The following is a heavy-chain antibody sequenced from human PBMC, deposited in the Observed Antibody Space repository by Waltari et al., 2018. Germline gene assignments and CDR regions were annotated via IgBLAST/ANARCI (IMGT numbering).Heavy chain of an antibody. D-gene: IGHD6-6*01. CDR3: ARIGYSSSSLDY. V-gene: IGHV3-7*01. CDR1: GLPFSHYW. J-gene: IGHJ4*02. Sequence: EVQLVESGGGLVQAGGSLRLSWAASGLPFSHYWMTWVRQAPGKGLEWVDNIKEDGSVKYYMDSMKGRFTGSRDNAQNSVFLQMNSLRVEDTAVYYCARIGYSSSSLDYWGQGTLVIVSS. CDR2: IKEDGSVK.